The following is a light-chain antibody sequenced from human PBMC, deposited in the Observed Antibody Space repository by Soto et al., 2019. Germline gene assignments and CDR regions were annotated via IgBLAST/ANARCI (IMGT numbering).Light chain of an antibody. Sequence: QSVLTQSPSASASLGASVKLTCTLSSGHSNYAIAWHQQQPEKGPRYLMKLNSDGSHSKGDGIPDRFSSSSSGAERYLTISSLQSEDEADYYCQTWGTGTPWVFGGGTKLTVL. CDR2: LNSDGSH. CDR1: SGHSNYA. J-gene: IGLJ3*02. V-gene: IGLV4-69*01. CDR3: QTWGTGTPWV.